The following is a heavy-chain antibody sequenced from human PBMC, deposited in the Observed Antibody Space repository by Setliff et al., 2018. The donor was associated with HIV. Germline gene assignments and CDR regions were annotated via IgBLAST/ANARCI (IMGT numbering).Heavy chain of an antibody. CDR2: VHTSGSS. CDR1: GGPISDFY. Sequence: SETLSLTCDVSGGPISDFYWSWIRQSPRWGLEWIGYVHTSGSSNYNLSLKSRATISVDTSTNQFSLKLTSLTAADTAVYYCVRGGTGWLRGLFDYWGRGILVTVSS. J-gene: IGHJ4*02. CDR3: VRGGTGWLRGLFDY. D-gene: IGHD5-12*01. V-gene: IGHV4-4*08.